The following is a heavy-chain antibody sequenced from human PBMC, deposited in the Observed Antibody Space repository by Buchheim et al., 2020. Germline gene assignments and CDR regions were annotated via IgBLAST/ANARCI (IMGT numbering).Heavy chain of an antibody. Sequence: QVQLVESGGGVVQPGRSLRLSCAVSGFTFSSYGMHWVRQVPGKGLEWVAAILYDGSNTYYADSVKGRFTISRDNSKNTLYLQMNSLRAEDTAVYYCAKGMTAAGTKYYYGMDVRGQETT. D-gene: IGHD6-13*01. V-gene: IGHV3-30*18. CDR2: ILYDGSNT. J-gene: IGHJ6*01. CDR1: GFTFSSYG. CDR3: AKGMTAAGTKYYYGMDV.